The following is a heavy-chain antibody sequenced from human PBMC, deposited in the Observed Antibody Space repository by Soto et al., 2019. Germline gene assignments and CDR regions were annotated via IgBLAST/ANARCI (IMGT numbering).Heavy chain of an antibody. CDR2: IYPNGNT. CDR3: ARVGGWFDP. V-gene: IGHV4-30-2*06. D-gene: IGHD3-16*01. Sequence: QVHLQESGPGQVRPSQTLSLSCSVSGGSISRGAYFWTWIRQFPGKGLEWIAYIYPNGNTYYNPSLDSRVTISLDMSKNQFSLTMTSVTAADTAVYFCARVGGWFDPWGQGTLVIVST. CDR1: GGSISRGAYF. J-gene: IGHJ5*02.